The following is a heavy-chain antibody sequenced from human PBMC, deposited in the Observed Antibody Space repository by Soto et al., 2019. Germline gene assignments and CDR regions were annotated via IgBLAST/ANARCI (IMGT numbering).Heavy chain of an antibody. Sequence: EVQLVESGGGLVQPGGSLRLSCAASGFTFSSYWMHWVRQAPGKGLVWVSRINSDGSSTSYADSVKGRFTISRDNAKNTLYLHMNSLRAEDTAVYYCARDVTYYYDSRRVYNWFDPWGQGTLVTVSS. V-gene: IGHV3-74*01. CDR3: ARDVTYYYDSRRVYNWFDP. CDR1: GFTFSSYW. CDR2: INSDGSST. J-gene: IGHJ5*02. D-gene: IGHD3-22*01.